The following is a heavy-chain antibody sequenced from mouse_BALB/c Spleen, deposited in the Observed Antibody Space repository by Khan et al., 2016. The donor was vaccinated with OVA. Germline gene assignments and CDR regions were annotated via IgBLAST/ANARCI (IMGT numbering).Heavy chain of an antibody. D-gene: IGHD1-1*01. V-gene: IGHV3-2*02. CDR2: ISYSGNT. J-gene: IGHJ2*02. CDR1: GYSITSDYA. Sequence: EVQLVESGPGLVKPSQSLSLTCTVTGYSITSDYAWNWIRQFPGNKMEWMGFISYSGNTKYNPSLKSRFSITRDTSKNQFFLQLNSVTTEDTATYYCARVYGCDFDYWGQGTSLTVSS. CDR3: ARVYGCDFDY.